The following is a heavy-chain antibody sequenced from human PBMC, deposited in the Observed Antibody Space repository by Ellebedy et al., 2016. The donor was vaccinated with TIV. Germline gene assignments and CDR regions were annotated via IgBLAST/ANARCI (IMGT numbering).Heavy chain of an antibody. Sequence: ASVKVSCKTSGYTFTSYHIHWVRQAPGQGLEWLGIINPVGGSTTYAQKFQGRITMTRDKSTSTVYMDLSSLRSDDTAIYYCARGYGDFDYWGQGTLVTVSS. CDR3: ARGYGDFDY. J-gene: IGHJ4*02. V-gene: IGHV1-46*01. CDR2: INPVGGST. D-gene: IGHD4/OR15-4a*01. CDR1: GYTFTSYH.